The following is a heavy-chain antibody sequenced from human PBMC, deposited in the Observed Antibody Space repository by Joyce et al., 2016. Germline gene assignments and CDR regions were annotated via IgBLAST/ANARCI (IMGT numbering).Heavy chain of an antibody. CDR2: IIPVFRTT. J-gene: IGHJ4*02. CDR3: AREPYGDFPLGV. Sequence: QVQLSQSEAEMKRPGSSVRISCKATGGTFNNYLIIWIRQAPGQGLEWRGGIIPVFRTTTYAQKFQGRVSITADDSTNTGYLEITGLTSDDTAVYYCAREPYGDFPLGVWGWGTQVTVSS. V-gene: IGHV1-69*01. D-gene: IGHD4-17*01. CDR1: GGTFNNYL.